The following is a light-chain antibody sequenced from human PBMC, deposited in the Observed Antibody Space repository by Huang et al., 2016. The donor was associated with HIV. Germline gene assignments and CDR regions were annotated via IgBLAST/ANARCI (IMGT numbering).Light chain of an antibody. Sequence: EIVLTQSPATLSLSPGERATLSCRASQSVSSSLAWYQQKPGQAPTRLIYDASNRDTGIPASVSGSGSGTDFTLTISSLEPEDFAVYYCQQRSNWPLTCGGGTKVDIK. J-gene: IGKJ4*01. CDR2: DAS. CDR3: QQRSNWPLT. CDR1: QSVSSS. V-gene: IGKV3-11*01.